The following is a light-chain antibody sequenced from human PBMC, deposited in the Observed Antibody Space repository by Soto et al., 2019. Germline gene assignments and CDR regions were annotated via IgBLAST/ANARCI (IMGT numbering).Light chain of an antibody. CDR3: QQYNNWPPYT. J-gene: IGKJ2*01. CDR1: QSISSW. Sequence: DIQMTQSLSTLSASVGDRVTITCRASQSISSWLAWYQQKPGKAPKLLIYKASSLESGVPSRFSGSGSGTEFTLTINSLQPDDFAVYYCQQYNNWPPYTFGQGTKLEIK. V-gene: IGKV1-5*03. CDR2: KAS.